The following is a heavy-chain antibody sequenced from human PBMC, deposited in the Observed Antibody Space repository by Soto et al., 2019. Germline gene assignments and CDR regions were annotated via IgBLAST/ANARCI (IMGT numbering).Heavy chain of an antibody. CDR1: GGSISSGGYS. V-gene: IGHV4-30-2*01. J-gene: IGHJ6*02. D-gene: IGHD3-10*01. CDR2: IYHSGST. Sequence: PSLTCAVSGGSISSGGYSWSWIRQPPGKGLEWIGYIYHSGSTYYNPSLKSRVTISVDRSKNQFSLKLSSVTAADTAVYYCARGDYYGSGSYTGGYGMDVWGQGTTVTVSS. CDR3: ARGDYYGSGSYTGGYGMDV.